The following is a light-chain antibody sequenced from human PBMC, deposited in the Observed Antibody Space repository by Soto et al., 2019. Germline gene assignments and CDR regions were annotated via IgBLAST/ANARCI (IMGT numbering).Light chain of an antibody. Sequence: QSVLTQPPSASGTPGQRVTISCSGSSSNIGSNYVYWYQQLPGTAPKLLIYRNNHRPSGVPDRFSGSKSGTAASLAISGLRSEDEADYYCAACDDRVSGVVFGGGTKLTVL. CDR2: RNN. CDR3: AACDDRVSGVV. J-gene: IGLJ2*01. CDR1: SSNIGSNY. V-gene: IGLV1-47*01.